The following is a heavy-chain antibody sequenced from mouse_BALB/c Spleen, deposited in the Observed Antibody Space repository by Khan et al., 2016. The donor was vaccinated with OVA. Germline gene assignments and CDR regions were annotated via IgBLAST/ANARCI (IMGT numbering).Heavy chain of an antibody. CDR2: ISDGGSYT. Sequence: EVQLQGSGGGLVKPGGSLKLSCAASGFTFSDYYMYWVRQTPEKRLEWVATISDGGSYTYYPDSVKGRFTISRANAKNNLYLQMSSLKSEDTAMYYCARAGYGGFAYWGQGTLVTVSA. CDR3: ARAGYGGFAY. CDR1: GFTFSDYY. J-gene: IGHJ3*01. D-gene: IGHD1-1*02. V-gene: IGHV5-4*02.